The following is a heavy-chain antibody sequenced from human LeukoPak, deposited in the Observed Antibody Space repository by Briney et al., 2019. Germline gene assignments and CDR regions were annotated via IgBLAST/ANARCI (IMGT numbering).Heavy chain of an antibody. D-gene: IGHD2-15*01. CDR2: IYYSGST. Sequence: PSETLSLTCTVSGGSIHSYYWSWIRQPPGKGLEWIGYIYYSGSTNYNPSLKSRVTISVDTSKNQFSLKLSSVTAADTAVYYCARQVVVVKSGGWFDPWGQGTLVTVSS. V-gene: IGHV4-59*08. CDR3: ARQVVVVKSGGWFDP. CDR1: GGSIHSYY. J-gene: IGHJ5*02.